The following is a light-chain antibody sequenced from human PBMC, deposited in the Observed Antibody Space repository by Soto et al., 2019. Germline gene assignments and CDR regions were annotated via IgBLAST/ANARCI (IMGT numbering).Light chain of an antibody. V-gene: IGKV3-20*01. J-gene: IGKJ4*01. CDR3: QPYGSSTSVT. CDR2: GAS. Sequence: EIVLTQSPGTLSLSPGERATLSCRASQSVSSSYLAWYQQKPGQAPRLLIYGASSRATGIPDRFSGSGSGTDFTLTISRLEPEDFAVYYCQPYGSSTSVTFGGGTKVDIK. CDR1: QSVSSSY.